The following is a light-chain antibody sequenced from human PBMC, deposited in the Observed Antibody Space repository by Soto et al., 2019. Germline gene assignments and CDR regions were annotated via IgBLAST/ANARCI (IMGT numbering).Light chain of an antibody. J-gene: IGKJ2*01. CDR1: QSISSW. CDR2: KAS. V-gene: IGKV1-5*03. CDR3: QQYKSYPVT. Sequence: DIQMTQSPSTLSASVGDRVTITCRAGQSISSWLAWYQQKPGKAPKLLIYKASSLESGVPSRFSGSGSGTEFTLTISSLQPDDFATYYCQQYKSYPVTFGQGTKLQIK.